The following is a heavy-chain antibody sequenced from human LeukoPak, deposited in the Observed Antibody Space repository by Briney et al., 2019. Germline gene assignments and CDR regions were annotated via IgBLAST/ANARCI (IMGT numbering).Heavy chain of an antibody. CDR1: GFTFSSYW. D-gene: IGHD6-13*01. V-gene: IGHV3-74*01. J-gene: IGHJ4*02. CDR3: ARHSSSWYYFDY. Sequence: GGSLRLSCAASGFTFSSYWMHWVRQAPGKGLVWVSRINSDGSSTSYADSVKGRFTISRDNAKNTLYLQMNSLRAEDTAVYYCARHSSSWYYFDYWGRGTLVTVSS. CDR2: INSDGSST.